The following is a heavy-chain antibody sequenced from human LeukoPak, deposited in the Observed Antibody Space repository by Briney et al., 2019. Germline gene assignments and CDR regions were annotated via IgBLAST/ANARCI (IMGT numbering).Heavy chain of an antibody. CDR1: GFTFSSYS. V-gene: IGHV3-21*01. CDR3: ARERQNKDFWSGGDY. J-gene: IGHJ4*02. Sequence: GGSLRLSCAASGFTFSSYSMNWVRQAPGKGLEWVSSISSSSSYIYYADSVKGRFTISRDNAKNSLYLQMNTLRPEGTAVYYCARERQNKDFWSGGDYWGQGTLVTVSS. D-gene: IGHD3-3*01. CDR2: ISSSSSYI.